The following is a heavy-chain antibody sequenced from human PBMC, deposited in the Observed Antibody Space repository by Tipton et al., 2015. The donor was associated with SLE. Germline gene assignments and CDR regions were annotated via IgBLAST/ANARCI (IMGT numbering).Heavy chain of an antibody. CDR1: GNTFTTYG. Sequence: QVQLVQSGAEVKKPGASVKVSCKASGNTFTTYGISWVRQAPGQGLEWVGGIIPTFGTTNYEQKFQGRITITEGDPKSTAYMELSSLRFEGTAVYCSARYSLVDMRSAGYDSCGQGTLVSVS. V-gene: IGHV1-69*01. CDR3: ARYSLVDMRSAGYDS. J-gene: IGHJ4*02. D-gene: IGHD3-3*01. CDR2: IIPTFGTT.